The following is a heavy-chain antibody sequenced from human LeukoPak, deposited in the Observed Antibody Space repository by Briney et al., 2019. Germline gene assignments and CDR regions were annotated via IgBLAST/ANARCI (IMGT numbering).Heavy chain of an antibody. J-gene: IGHJ4*02. CDR2: INTSGST. V-gene: IGHV4-4*07. CDR1: GGSISSYY. CDR3: ARDSYGSGSYNY. D-gene: IGHD3-10*01. Sequence: SETLSLTCTVSGGSISSYYWSWIRQPAGKGLEWIGRINTSGSTNYNPSLKSRVTISVDTSKNQLSLKLSSVTAADTAVYYCARDSYGSGSYNYWGQGTLVTVSS.